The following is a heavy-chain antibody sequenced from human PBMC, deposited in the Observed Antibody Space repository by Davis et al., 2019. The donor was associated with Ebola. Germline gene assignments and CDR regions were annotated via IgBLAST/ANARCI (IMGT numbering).Heavy chain of an antibody. CDR3: ARGDFDWLRVGMDV. V-gene: IGHV4-59*01. J-gene: IGHJ6*02. Sequence: SETLSLTCTVSGGSISSYYWSWIRQPPGKGLEWIGYIYYSGSTNYNPSLKTRVTISVDTSKNQFSLKLSSVTAAYTAVYYCARGDFDWLRVGMDVWGQGTTVTVSS. D-gene: IGHD3-9*01. CDR2: IYYSGST. CDR1: GGSISSYY.